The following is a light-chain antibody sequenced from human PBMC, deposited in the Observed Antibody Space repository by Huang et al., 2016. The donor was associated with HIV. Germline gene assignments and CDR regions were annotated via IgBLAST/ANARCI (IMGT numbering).Light chain of an antibody. V-gene: IGKV3D-15*01. CDR2: DSS. J-gene: IGKJ4*01. Sequence: EIVMTQSPATLSVCPGERVTLSCRASQSISTNLAWYRQKPGQAPRLLIYDSSTRATGIPARFSSRGCGTEFTLTISSLQSEDSAVYYCQQYNNWLALTFGGGTKVEIK. CDR1: QSISTN. CDR3: QQYNNWLALT.